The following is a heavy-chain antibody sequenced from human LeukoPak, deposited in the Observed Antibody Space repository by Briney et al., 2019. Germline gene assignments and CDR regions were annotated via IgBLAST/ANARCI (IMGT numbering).Heavy chain of an antibody. CDR3: ARAPMAITTSAFPDAFDF. Sequence: LETLSLTCTVSGYSVSGHYWSWIRQTPGKGLEWIGYVSYSGGTNYNPSLKRRVSISLDTSKNQFSLKLSSPAAADPAVYYCARAPMAITTSAFPDAFDFWGQGTMVTVSS. V-gene: IGHV4-59*02. CDR1: GYSVSGHY. J-gene: IGHJ3*01. D-gene: IGHD5-12*01. CDR2: VSYSGGT.